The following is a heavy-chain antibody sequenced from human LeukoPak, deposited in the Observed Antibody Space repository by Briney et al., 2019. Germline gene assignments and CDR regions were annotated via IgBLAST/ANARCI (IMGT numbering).Heavy chain of an antibody. CDR3: ARGPPYYDYVWGSYRGFDY. CDR1: GGSFSGYY. Sequence: PSETLSLTCAVYGGSFSGYYWSWIRQPPGKGLEWIGEINHSGSTNYNPSLKSRVTISVDMSKNQFSLKLSSVTAADTAVYYCARGPPYYDYVWGSYRGFDYWGQGTLVNVSS. D-gene: IGHD3-16*02. J-gene: IGHJ4*02. V-gene: IGHV4-34*01. CDR2: INHSGST.